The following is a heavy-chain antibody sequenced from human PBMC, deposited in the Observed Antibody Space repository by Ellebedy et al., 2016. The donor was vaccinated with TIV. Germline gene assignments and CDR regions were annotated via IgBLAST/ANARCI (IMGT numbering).Heavy chain of an antibody. CDR2: IYSAGST. CDR3: ARVDLGLAFDH. CDR1: GFDVSSNY. V-gene: IGHV3-53*01. D-gene: IGHD3/OR15-3a*01. J-gene: IGHJ4*02. Sequence: GGSLRLSCAVSGFDVSSNYWSWVRQAPGKGLDWVSIIYSAGSTYYADSVKGRFTISRYSSNTTLHLQMTSLRADDTAVYDCARVDLGLAFDHWGRGALITVSS.